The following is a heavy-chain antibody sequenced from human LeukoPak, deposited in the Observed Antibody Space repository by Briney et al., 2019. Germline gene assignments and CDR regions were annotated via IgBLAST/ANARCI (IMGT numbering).Heavy chain of an antibody. D-gene: IGHD5-18*01. V-gene: IGHV1-46*01. CDR1: GYTFTSYY. Sequence: ASVKVSCKASGYTFTSYYMHWVRQAPGQGLEWKGIINPSGGSTSYAQKFQGRVTMTRDTSTSTVYMELSSLRSEDTAVYYCARHEGVDTAMMDWGQGTLVPVSS. J-gene: IGHJ4*02. CDR2: INPSGGST. CDR3: ARHEGVDTAMMD.